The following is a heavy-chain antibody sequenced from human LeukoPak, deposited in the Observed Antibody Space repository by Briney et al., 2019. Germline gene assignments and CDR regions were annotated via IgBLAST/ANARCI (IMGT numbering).Heavy chain of an antibody. CDR2: IYYSGST. D-gene: IGHD4-17*01. CDR1: GGSISSSSYY. J-gene: IGHJ3*02. CDR3: AREGGWPNHDYGDYVYGDAFDI. Sequence: SETLSLTCTVSGGSISSSSYYWGWIRQPPGKGLEWIGSIYYSGSTYYNPSLKSRVTISVDTSKNQFSLKLSSATAADTAVYYCAREGGWPNHDYGDYVYGDAFDIWGQGTMVTVSS. V-gene: IGHV4-39*07.